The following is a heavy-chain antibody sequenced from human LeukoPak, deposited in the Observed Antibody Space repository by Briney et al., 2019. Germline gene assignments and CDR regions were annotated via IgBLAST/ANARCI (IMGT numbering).Heavy chain of an antibody. CDR3: LTWPFDY. CDR1: GFTFSRSV. CDR2: IIDSGSST. J-gene: IGHJ4*02. V-gene: IGHV3-23*01. Sequence: GGSLRLSCAASGFTFSRSVMTWVRQAPGKGMEWVSSIIDSGSSTYYADSVKGRFTISRDNSKNTLYLQMSSLRADDTAVYYCLTWPFDYWGQGTLVTVSS. D-gene: IGHD5-24*01.